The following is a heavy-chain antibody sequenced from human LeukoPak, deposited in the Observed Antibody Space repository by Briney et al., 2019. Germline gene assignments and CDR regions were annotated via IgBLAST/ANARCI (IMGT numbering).Heavy chain of an antibody. CDR1: GFTFRNFA. D-gene: IGHD1-26*01. Sequence: PGGSLRLSCAASGFTFRNFAMSWVREAPGKGLEWVSGLSHGGTRTFYAASVKGRFTISRDDSNSTPFLQMDNLRVEDTATYYCAKDIELFMSWGQGTLVIVSS. V-gene: IGHV3-23*01. CDR3: AKDIELFMS. CDR2: LSHGGTRT. J-gene: IGHJ5*02.